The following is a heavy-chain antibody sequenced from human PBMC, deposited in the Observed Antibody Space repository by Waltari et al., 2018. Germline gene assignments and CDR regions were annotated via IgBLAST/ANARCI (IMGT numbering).Heavy chain of an antibody. Sequence: QVQLQESGPGLVKPSQTLSLTCTVSGGSISSGSSYWSWIRQPAGKGLEWIGRIYTSGSTNYNPSLKSRVTISVDTSKNQFSLKLSSVTAADTAVYYCARGSSSWYVPGEYDDYWGQGTLVTVSS. D-gene: IGHD6-13*01. CDR1: GGSISSGSSY. J-gene: IGHJ4*02. CDR2: IYTSGST. CDR3: ARGSSSWYVPGEYDDY. V-gene: IGHV4-61*02.